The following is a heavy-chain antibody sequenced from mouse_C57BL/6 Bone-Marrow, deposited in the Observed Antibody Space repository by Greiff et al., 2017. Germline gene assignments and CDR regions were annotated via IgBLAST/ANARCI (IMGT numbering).Heavy chain of an antibody. CDR2: IYPRDGST. Sequence: QVQLKESGPELVKPGASVKLSCKASGYTFTSYDINWVKQRPGQGLEWIGWIYPRDGSTKYNEKFKGKATLTVDTSSSTAYMELQGLTSEDSAVYFCARPYYVWFAYWGQGTLVTVSA. V-gene: IGHV1-85*01. D-gene: IGHD1-1*01. J-gene: IGHJ3*01. CDR1: GYTFTSYD. CDR3: ARPYYVWFAY.